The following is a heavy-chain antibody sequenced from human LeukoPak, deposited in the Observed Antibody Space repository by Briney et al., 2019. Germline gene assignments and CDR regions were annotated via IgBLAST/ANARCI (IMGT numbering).Heavy chain of an antibody. V-gene: IGHV3-23*01. D-gene: IGHD3-3*01. CDR2: ISGSGGST. CDR1: GFTFSSYA. J-gene: IGHJ4*02. Sequence: PGGSLRLSCEASGFTFSSYAMSWVRQAPGKGLEWVSAISGSGGSTYYADSVKGRFTISRDNSKNTLYLQMNSLRAEDTAVYYCAKGPHYDFWSGYDCYFDYWGQGTLVTVSS. CDR3: AKGPHYDFWSGYDCYFDY.